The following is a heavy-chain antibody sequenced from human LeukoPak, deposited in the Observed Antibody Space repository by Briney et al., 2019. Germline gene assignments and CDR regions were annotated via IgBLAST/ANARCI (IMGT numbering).Heavy chain of an antibody. Sequence: NSSETLSLTYAAYGGSFSGYYWSWIRQPPGKGLEWIGEINHSGSTNHNPSLKSRVTISVDTSKNQFSLKLSSVTAADTAVYYCARAVVFDYWGQGTLVTVSS. CDR2: INHSGST. J-gene: IGHJ4*02. CDR3: ARAVVFDY. CDR1: GGSFSGYY. V-gene: IGHV4-34*01.